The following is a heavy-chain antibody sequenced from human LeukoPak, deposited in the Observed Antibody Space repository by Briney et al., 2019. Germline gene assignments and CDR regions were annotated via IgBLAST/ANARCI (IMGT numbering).Heavy chain of an antibody. J-gene: IGHJ4*02. V-gene: IGHV1-2*02. CDR3: ARAGKDGYGQGPFDY. Sequence: GASVKVSCKASGYTFTGYYMHWVRQAPGQGLEWMGWINPYSGGTAYAQRFQGRVTMTRDTSISTAYMEPSRLRADDTAVYYCARAGKDGYGQGPFDYWGQGTLLTVSS. CDR1: GYTFTGYY. D-gene: IGHD5-18*01. CDR2: INPYSGGT.